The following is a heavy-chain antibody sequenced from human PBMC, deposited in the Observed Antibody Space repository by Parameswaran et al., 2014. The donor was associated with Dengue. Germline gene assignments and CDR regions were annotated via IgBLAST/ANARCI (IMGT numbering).Heavy chain of an antibody. J-gene: IGHJ6*02. V-gene: IGHV3-53*01. CDR3: ARDKYKHYYGMDV. D-gene: IGHD1-14*01. CDR2: IYSGGST. Sequence: VRQAPGKGLEWVSVIYSGGSTYYADSVKGRFTISRDNSKNTLYLQMNSLRAEDTAVYYCARDKYKHYYGMDVWGQGTTVTVSS.